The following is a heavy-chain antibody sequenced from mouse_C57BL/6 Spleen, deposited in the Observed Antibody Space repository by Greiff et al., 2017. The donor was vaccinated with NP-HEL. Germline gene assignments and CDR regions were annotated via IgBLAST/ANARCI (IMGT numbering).Heavy chain of an antibody. Sequence: EVMLVESGGGLVQPKGSLKLSCAASGFSFNTYAMNWVRQAPGKGLEWVARIRSKSNNYATYYADSVKDRFTISRDDSESMLYLQMNNLKTEDTAMYYCVRHKSPYAMDYWGQGTSVTVSS. CDR2: IRSKSNNYAT. D-gene: IGHD6-2*01. J-gene: IGHJ4*01. CDR3: VRHKSPYAMDY. V-gene: IGHV10-1*01. CDR1: GFSFNTYA.